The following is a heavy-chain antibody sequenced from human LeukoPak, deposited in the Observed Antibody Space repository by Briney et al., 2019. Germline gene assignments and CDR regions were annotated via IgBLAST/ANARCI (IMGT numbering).Heavy chain of an antibody. CDR2: IYYSGST. J-gene: IGHJ6*03. CDR3: ARSLGQHYYYYYYMDV. V-gene: IGHV4-59*01. Sequence: SETLSLTCTVSGGSISSYYWSWIRQPPGEGLEWVGYIYYSGSTNYNPSLKSRATISVDPSKNQFSLKLSSVTAADTAVYYCARSLGQHYYYYYYMDVWGKGTTVTVSS. D-gene: IGHD7-27*01. CDR1: GGSISSYY.